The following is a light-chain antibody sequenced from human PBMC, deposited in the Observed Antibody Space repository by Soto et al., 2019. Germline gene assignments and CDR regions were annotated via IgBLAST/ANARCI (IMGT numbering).Light chain of an antibody. V-gene: IGKV3-15*01. CDR3: QQYNNWPPWT. CDR1: QGISSN. J-gene: IGKJ1*01. Sequence: EVVMTQSPATLSVSPGERATLSCRASQGISSNLAWYQQKPGQAPRLLIYYASTRATGIPARFSGSGSGAEYTLTISSLQSEDFAVYYCQQYNNWPPWTFGQGTKVDIK. CDR2: YAS.